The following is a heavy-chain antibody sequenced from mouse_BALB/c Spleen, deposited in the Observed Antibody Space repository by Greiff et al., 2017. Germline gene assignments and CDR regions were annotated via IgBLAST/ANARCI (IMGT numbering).Heavy chain of an antibody. Sequence: EVELMESGAELVKPGASVKLSCTASGFNIKDTYMHWVKQRPEQGLEWIGRIDPANGNTKYDPKFQGKATITADTSSNTAYLQLSSLTSEDTAVYYCARRPSYAMDYWGQGTSVTVSS. CDR1: GFNIKDTY. CDR3: ARRPSYAMDY. CDR2: IDPANGNT. V-gene: IGHV14-3*02. J-gene: IGHJ4*01.